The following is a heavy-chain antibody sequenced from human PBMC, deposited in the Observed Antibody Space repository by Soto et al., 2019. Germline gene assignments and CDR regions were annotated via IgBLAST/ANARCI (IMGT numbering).Heavy chain of an antibody. CDR2: IYYSGST. J-gene: IGHJ5*02. D-gene: IGHD3-3*01. CDR1: GGSISSGGYY. Sequence: QVQLQKSGPGLVKPSQTLSLTCTVSGGSISSGGYYWSWIRQHPAKGLEGIGYIYYSGSTYYNPSLRKLITISVSSSKKQCSLKLSSVTAADTLVYYCAREAKRITIFVVAVQGWFDPWGQGTLVTVSS. V-gene: IGHV4-31*01. CDR3: AREAKRITIFVVAVQGWFDP.